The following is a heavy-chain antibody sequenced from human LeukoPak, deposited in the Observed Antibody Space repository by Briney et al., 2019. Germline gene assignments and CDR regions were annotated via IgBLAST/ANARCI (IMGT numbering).Heavy chain of an antibody. CDR1: GFTFSSYW. CDR3: ARGRDAYNPLDY. Sequence: GGSLRLSCAASGFTFSSYWMHWVRQGPGKGLVRVSRINNDGSGITYADSVKGRFTISRDNAKNTLYLQMNSLRAEDTALYYCARGRDAYNPLDYWGQGTLVTVSS. D-gene: IGHD5-24*01. CDR2: INNDGSGI. J-gene: IGHJ4*02. V-gene: IGHV3-74*01.